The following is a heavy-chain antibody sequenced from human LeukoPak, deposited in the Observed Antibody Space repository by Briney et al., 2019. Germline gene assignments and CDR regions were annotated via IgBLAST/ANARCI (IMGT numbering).Heavy chain of an antibody. CDR2: INHSGST. CDR1: GGSFSGYY. CDR3: ARRAFYYYDSSGYYYVGRNTFAY. Sequence: PSETLSLTCAVYGGSFSGYYWSWIRQPPGKGLEWIGEINHSGSTNYNPSLKSRVTISVDTSKNQFSLKLSSVTAADTAVYYCARRAFYYYDSSGYYYVGRNTFAYWGQGTLVTVSS. J-gene: IGHJ4*02. V-gene: IGHV4-34*01. D-gene: IGHD3-22*01.